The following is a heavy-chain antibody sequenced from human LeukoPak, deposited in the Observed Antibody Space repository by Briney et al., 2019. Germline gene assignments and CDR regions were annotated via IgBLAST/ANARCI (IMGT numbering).Heavy chain of an antibody. V-gene: IGHV4-59*08. CDR2: IYYSGST. D-gene: IGHD3-10*01. CDR3: ARHYYGSGSYKYYFDY. Sequence: PSGALSLTCTVSGGSISSYYWSWIRQPPGKGLEWIGYIYYSGSTNYNPSLKSRVTISVDTSKNQFSLKLSSVTAADTAVYYCARHYYGSGSYKYYFDYWGQGTLVTVSS. J-gene: IGHJ4*02. CDR1: GGSISSYY.